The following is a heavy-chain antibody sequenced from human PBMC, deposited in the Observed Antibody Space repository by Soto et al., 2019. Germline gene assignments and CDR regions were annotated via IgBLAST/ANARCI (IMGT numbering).Heavy chain of an antibody. D-gene: IGHD6-13*01. CDR1: GVTIRGYY. V-gene: IGHV4-59*01. J-gene: IGHJ4*02. CDR3: AKDRMGRSGRLAAAGAFDY. Sequence: SGTLSLTCNVSGVTIRGYYWNWIRQPPGKTLEWIGSIYYTGGTNYNPSLKSRVTISVDTSKNHFSLKFNSLTAEDTAVYYCAKDRMGRSGRLAAAGAFDYWGQGTLVTVSS. CDR2: IYYTGGT.